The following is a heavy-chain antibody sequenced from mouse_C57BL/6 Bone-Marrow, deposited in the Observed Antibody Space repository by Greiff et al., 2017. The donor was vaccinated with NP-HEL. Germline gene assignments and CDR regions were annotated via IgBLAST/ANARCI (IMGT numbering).Heavy chain of an antibody. J-gene: IGHJ1*03. CDR1: GYTFTSYW. D-gene: IGHD2-5*01. CDR2: INPSNGGT. V-gene: IGHV1-53*01. Sequence: VQLQQPGTELVKPGASVKLSCKASGYTFTSYWMHWVKQRPGQGLEWIGNINPSNGGTNYNEKFKSKATLTVDKSSSTAYMQLSSLTSEDSAVYYCARSGLYSNYPYWYFDVWGTGTTVTVSS. CDR3: ARSGLYSNYPYWYFDV.